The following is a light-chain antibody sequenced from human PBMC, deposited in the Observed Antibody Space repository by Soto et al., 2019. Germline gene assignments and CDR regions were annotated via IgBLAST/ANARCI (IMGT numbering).Light chain of an antibody. CDR1: QDISDC. J-gene: IGKJ3*01. CDR2: DAS. CDR3: QQYNYLTLFT. Sequence: DIQMTQSPSSLSASVGDRVTITCQASQDISDCLNWSQQKPRKAPKILIYDASNLQTGVPSRFSGCGSGTDFSFTISSLQPEDISTYYCQQYNYLTLFTFGPGT. V-gene: IGKV1-33*01.